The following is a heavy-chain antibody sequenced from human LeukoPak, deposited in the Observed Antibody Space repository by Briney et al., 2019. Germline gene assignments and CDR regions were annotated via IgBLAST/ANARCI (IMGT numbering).Heavy chain of an antibody. CDR2: IIPIFGTA. Sequence: GASVKVSCKASGGTFSSYAISWVRQAPGQGLEWMGGIIPIFGTANYAQKSQGRVTITADKSTSTAYIELSSLRSEDTAVYYCARVPRPLLWFGEHENNWFDPWGQGTLVTVSS. CDR1: GGTFSSYA. D-gene: IGHD3-10*01. J-gene: IGHJ5*02. CDR3: ARVPRPLLWFGEHENNWFDP. V-gene: IGHV1-69*06.